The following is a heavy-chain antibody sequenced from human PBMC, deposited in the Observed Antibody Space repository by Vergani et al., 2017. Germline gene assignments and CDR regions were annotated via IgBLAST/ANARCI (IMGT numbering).Heavy chain of an antibody. V-gene: IGHV3-30*02. Sequence: QVQLVESGGGVVQRGGSLRLSCATSGCTLSNYDMQWIRQGPGKGLEFVAFIQFDASNQYYADSVKGRFNLSRDFSKNTLYLQMNSLRTDDTATYYCAKHFRGWGIDYWGQGTKVIVSS. J-gene: IGHJ4*02. CDR2: IQFDASNQ. CDR3: AKHFRGWGIDY. D-gene: IGHD3-16*01. CDR1: GCTLSNYD.